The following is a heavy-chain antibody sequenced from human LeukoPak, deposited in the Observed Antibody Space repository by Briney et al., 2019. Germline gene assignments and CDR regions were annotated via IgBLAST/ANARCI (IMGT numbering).Heavy chain of an antibody. CDR2: INAGNGNT. Sequence: EASVKVSCKASGYTFTSYAMHWVRQAPGQRLEWMGWINAGNGNTKYSQKFQGRVTITRDTSASTAYMELSSLRSEDTAVYYCARDFDIVVVPAALLGGMDVWGQGTTVTVSS. V-gene: IGHV1-3*01. CDR3: ARDFDIVVVPAALLGGMDV. J-gene: IGHJ6*02. CDR1: GYTFTSYA. D-gene: IGHD2-2*01.